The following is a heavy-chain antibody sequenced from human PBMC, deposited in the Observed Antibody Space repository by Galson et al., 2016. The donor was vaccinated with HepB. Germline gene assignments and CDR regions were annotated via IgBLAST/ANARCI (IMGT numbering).Heavy chain of an antibody. D-gene: IGHD2-15*01. Sequence: SETLSLTCTVSGGSISTSSYFWGWIRQPPGKGLEWIGRIYYSWSPYNNPSLRNRVTISVDTPKNQFSLKLSSVAAAATAVYYCATLPYSTYYYFDYWGQGTLVTVSS. V-gene: IGHV4-39*01. CDR2: IYYSWSP. J-gene: IGHJ4*02. CDR1: GGSISTSSYF. CDR3: ATLPYSTYYYFDY.